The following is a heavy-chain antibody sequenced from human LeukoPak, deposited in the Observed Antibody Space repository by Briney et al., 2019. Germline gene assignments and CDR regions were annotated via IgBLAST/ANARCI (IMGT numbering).Heavy chain of an antibody. Sequence: PGGSLRLSCAASGFTITSNYMNWVRQAPGKGLEWVAINYSGGFTYYRDSGKGRFTISRDNSKNTLYLQMNSLRAEDTAVYYCAKEEWRSYEGEFVDAFDIWGQGTMVTVSS. D-gene: IGHD1-26*01. CDR2: NYSGGFT. CDR3: AKEEWRSYEGEFVDAFDI. CDR1: GFTITSNY. V-gene: IGHV3-53*01. J-gene: IGHJ3*02.